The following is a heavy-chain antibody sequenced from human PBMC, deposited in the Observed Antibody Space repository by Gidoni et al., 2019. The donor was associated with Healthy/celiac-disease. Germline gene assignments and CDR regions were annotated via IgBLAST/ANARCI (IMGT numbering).Heavy chain of an antibody. CDR3: TTDHLPYSSGWFGVVGFDY. CDR2: IKSKTDGGTT. V-gene: IGHV3-15*01. J-gene: IGHJ4*02. D-gene: IGHD6-19*01. Sequence: EVQLVESGGGLVKPGGSLRLSCAASGFTFSNAWLSWVRQAPGKGLEWVGRIKSKTDGGTTDYAAPVKGRFTISRDDSKNTLYLQMNSLKTEDTAVYYCTTDHLPYSSGWFGVVGFDYWGQGTLVTVSS. CDR1: GFTFSNAW.